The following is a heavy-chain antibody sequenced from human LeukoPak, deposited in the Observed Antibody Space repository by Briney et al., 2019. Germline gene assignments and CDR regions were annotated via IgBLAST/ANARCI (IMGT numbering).Heavy chain of an antibody. V-gene: IGHV3-23*01. Sequence: GGSLRLSCAASGFTFSSYAMSWVRRAPGKGLEWVSAISGSGGSTYYADSVKGRFTISRDNSKNTLFLQINSLRADDTAVYYCAKAVSAGTDYWGQGTLVTVSS. D-gene: IGHD6-19*01. CDR2: ISGSGGST. J-gene: IGHJ4*02. CDR1: GFTFSSYA. CDR3: AKAVSAGTDY.